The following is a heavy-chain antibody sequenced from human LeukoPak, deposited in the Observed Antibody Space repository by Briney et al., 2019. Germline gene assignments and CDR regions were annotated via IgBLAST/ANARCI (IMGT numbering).Heavy chain of an antibody. J-gene: IGHJ1*01. CDR3: AKAYYYDSSAYYSGRLLYFQH. CDR1: GFTSSSYA. Sequence: GGSLRLSCTASGFTSSSYAMSWVRQAPGKGLEWVSGISGSGGSTYYADSVKGRFTISRDNSKNTLYLQMNSLRAEDTAVYYCAKAYYYDSSAYYSGRLLYFQHWGQGTLATVSS. D-gene: IGHD3-22*01. CDR2: ISGSGGST. V-gene: IGHV3-23*01.